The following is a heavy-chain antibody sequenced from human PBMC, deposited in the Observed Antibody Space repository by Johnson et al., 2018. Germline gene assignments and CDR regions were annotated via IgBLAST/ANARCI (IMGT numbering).Heavy chain of an antibody. D-gene: IGHD3-10*01. V-gene: IGHV3-30*18. CDR1: GFTFSSYG. Sequence: QVQLVQSGGGVVQXGRSLRLXCAASGFTFSSYGMHWVRQAPGTGLEWVAVISYDGSNKYYADSVKGRFTISRDNSKNTLYLQMNSLRAEDTAVYYCAKDLSGYYYGMDVWGQGTTVTVSS. J-gene: IGHJ6*02. CDR3: AKDLSGYYYGMDV. CDR2: ISYDGSNK.